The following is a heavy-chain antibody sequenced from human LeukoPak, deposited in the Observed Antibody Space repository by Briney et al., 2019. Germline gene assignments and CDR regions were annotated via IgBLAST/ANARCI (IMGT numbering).Heavy chain of an antibody. J-gene: IGHJ6*02. CDR3: AREPLSYYYDMGGMDV. Sequence: TGGSLRLSCAASGFTFSSYAMSWVRQAPGKGLEWVSAISGSGGSTYYADSVKGRFTISRDNSKNTLYLQMNSLRAEDTAVYYCAREPLSYYYDMGGMDVWGQGTTVTVSS. D-gene: IGHD3-22*01. V-gene: IGHV3-23*01. CDR1: GFTFSSYA. CDR2: ISGSGGST.